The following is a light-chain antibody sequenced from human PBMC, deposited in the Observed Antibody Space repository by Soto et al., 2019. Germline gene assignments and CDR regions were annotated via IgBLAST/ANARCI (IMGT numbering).Light chain of an antibody. CDR3: CSFAGDTTFVV. J-gene: IGLJ2*01. Sequence: QSALTQPASVSGSPGQSITISCTGSSSDVGNYNLVSWYQQHPGKAPKLMIYEGTKRPSRVSDRFSASKSGNTASLTISGLQPEDEAAYYCCSFAGDTTFVVFGGGTLLTVL. CDR2: EGT. V-gene: IGLV2-23*03. CDR1: SSDVGNYNL.